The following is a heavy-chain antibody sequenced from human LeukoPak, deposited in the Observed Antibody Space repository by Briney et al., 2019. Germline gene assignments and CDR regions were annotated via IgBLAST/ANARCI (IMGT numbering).Heavy chain of an antibody. CDR2: ISGSCCST. CDR3: ANGMEHHDY. CDR1: GFTFSSYA. J-gene: IGHJ4*02. Sequence: GGSLRLSCAASGFTFSSYAMSWVRQAPGKGLEWVSAISGSCCSTYYADSVKGRFTISRDNSKNTLYLQMNSLRAEDTAVYYCANGMEHHDYWGQGTLVTVSS. D-gene: IGHD1-26*01. V-gene: IGHV3-23*01.